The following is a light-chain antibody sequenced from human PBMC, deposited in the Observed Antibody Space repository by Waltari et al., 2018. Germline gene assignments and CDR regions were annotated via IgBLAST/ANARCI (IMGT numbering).Light chain of an antibody. V-gene: IGLV2-23*02. CDR2: DVS. Sequence: QSALTQPASVSGSPGQSVTLSCTGASSAIGRYDIVSWYQQHPGNAPKLIICDVSKRPSGVSDRFSGSKSGDTASLTISGLQFEDEADYYCCSYAGNYIWVFGGGTRLTVL. J-gene: IGLJ3*02. CDR1: SSAIGRYDI. CDR3: CSYAGNYIWV.